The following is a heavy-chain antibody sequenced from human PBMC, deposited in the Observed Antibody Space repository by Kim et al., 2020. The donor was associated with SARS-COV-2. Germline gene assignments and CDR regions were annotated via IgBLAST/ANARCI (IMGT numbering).Heavy chain of an antibody. CDR1: GGSISSGGYY. Sequence: SETLSLTCTVSGGSISSGGYYWSWIRQHPGKGLEWIGYIYYSGSTYYNPSLKSRVTISVDTSKNQFSLKLSSVTAADTAVHYCARDPLKDHVPLGYYYYGIDVWGQGTTVTVSS. V-gene: IGHV4-31*03. CDR3: ARDPLKDHVPLGYYYYGIDV. J-gene: IGHJ6*02. CDR2: IYYSGST.